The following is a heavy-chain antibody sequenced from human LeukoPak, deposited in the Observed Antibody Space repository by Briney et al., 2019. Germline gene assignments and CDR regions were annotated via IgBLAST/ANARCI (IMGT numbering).Heavy chain of an antibody. Sequence: GGSLRLSCAASGFTFDDYAMHWVRQAPGKGLEWVSGISWNSGSIGYADSVKGRFTISRDNAKNSLYLQMNSLRAEDTALYYCARGWGQYSSGWLDYYYYGMDVWGQGTTVTVSS. CDR3: ARGWGQYSSGWLDYYYYGMDV. D-gene: IGHD6-19*01. CDR2: ISWNSGSI. CDR1: GFTFDDYA. V-gene: IGHV3-9*01. J-gene: IGHJ6*02.